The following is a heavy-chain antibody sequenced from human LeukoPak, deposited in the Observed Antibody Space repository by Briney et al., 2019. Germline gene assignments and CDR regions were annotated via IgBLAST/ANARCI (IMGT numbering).Heavy chain of an antibody. Sequence: GGSLRLSCAASGFTVSSNYMSWVRQAPGKGLVWVSRINTDGSITNYADSVKGRFSISRDNAKNTLYLQMSSLRAEDTAVYYCARDRGPRTGFMVREAYDYWGQGTLVTVSS. CDR3: ARDRGPRTGFMVREAYDY. J-gene: IGHJ4*02. CDR2: INTDGSIT. V-gene: IGHV3-74*01. D-gene: IGHD3-10*01. CDR1: GFTVSSNY.